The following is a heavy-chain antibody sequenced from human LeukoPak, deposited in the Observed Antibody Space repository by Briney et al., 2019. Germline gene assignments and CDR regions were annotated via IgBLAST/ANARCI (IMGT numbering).Heavy chain of an antibody. CDR3: ARFGYSGWNLEY. CDR2: INQGGSVK. CDR1: GFRFRDFW. Sequence: GGSLRLSCAASGFRFRDFWMTWVRQAPGNGLEWVANINQGGSVKYYVDSVKGRFTISRDDAESSLYVQMNSLRDADTAVYYCARFGYSGWNLEYWGQGTLVTVSS. V-gene: IGHV3-7*01. J-gene: IGHJ4*02. D-gene: IGHD5-12*01.